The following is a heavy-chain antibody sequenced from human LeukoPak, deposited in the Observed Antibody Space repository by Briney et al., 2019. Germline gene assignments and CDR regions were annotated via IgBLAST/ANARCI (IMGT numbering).Heavy chain of an antibody. Sequence: GGSLRLSCAASGFTFSSYAVHWVRQAPGKGLEWVAVISYDGSNKYYADSVKGRFTISRDNSKNTLYLQMNSLRVEDTAVYYCARRYDFWSGSVYGMDVWGQGPRSPSP. CDR2: ISYDGSNK. V-gene: IGHV3-30-3*01. CDR3: ARRYDFWSGSVYGMDV. D-gene: IGHD3-3*01. CDR1: GFTFSSYA. J-gene: IGHJ6*02.